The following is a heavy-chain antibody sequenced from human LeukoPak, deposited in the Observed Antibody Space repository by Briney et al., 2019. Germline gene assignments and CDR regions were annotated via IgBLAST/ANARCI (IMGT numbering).Heavy chain of an antibody. CDR2: ISNTGVNT. CDR3: AKDESAFVWGSYRSVI. D-gene: IGHD3-16*02. Sequence: GVSLRLSCAASGFTFSNYAMNWVRQAPGKGLEWVSAISNTGVNTHYADSLKGRFTISRDNSKNTLYLQMDSLRLEDTAVYYCAKDESAFVWGSYRSVIWGQGTLVTVSS. CDR1: GFTFSNYA. J-gene: IGHJ4*02. V-gene: IGHV3-23*01.